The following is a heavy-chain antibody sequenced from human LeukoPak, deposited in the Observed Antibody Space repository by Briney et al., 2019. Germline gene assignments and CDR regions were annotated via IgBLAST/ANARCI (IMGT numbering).Heavy chain of an antibody. V-gene: IGHV4-39*01. D-gene: IGHD3-9*01. CDR2: IYYSGST. CDR1: GGSISSSSYY. Sequence: KPSETLSLTCTVSGGSISSSSYYWGWIRQPPGKGLEWIGSIYYSGSTYYNPSLKSRVTISVDTSKNQFSLKLSSVTAADTAVYYCARSTSVLRYFDWLLFPFDYWGQGTLVTVSS. J-gene: IGHJ4*02. CDR3: ARSTSVLRYFDWLLFPFDY.